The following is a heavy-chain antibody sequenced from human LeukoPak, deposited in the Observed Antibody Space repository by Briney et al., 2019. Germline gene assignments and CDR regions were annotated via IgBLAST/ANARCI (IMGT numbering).Heavy chain of an antibody. V-gene: IGHV3-30*03. D-gene: IGHD6-13*01. J-gene: IGHJ4*02. CDR1: GFSFSSYG. Sequence: PGGSLRLSCAASGFSFSSYGMHWVRQAPGKGLEWVAVISYDGSKRYYVDSVKGRFTISRDNAKNSLYLQMNSLRAEDTAVYYCAREAQQHYYFDYWGQGTLVTVSS. CDR3: AREAQQHYYFDY. CDR2: ISYDGSKR.